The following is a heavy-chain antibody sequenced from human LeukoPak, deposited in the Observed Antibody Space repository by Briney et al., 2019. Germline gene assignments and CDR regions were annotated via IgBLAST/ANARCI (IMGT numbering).Heavy chain of an antibody. V-gene: IGHV4-59*01. J-gene: IGHJ3*02. CDR2: IYYSGSA. CDR3: ARDDLIDAFDI. CDR1: GGSINNYY. Sequence: PSETLSLTCTVSGGSINNYYWSWIRQPPGKGLEWIGYIYYSGSATYNPSLKSRVTMSVDTSKNQFSLKLNSVTAADTAVYYCARDDLIDAFDIWGQGTMVTVSS.